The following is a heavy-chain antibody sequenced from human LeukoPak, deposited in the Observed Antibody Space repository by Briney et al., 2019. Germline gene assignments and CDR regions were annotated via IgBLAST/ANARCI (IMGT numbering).Heavy chain of an antibody. Sequence: ASVRVSCKASGYTFTSYGITWVRQAPGQGLEWMGWISAYNGHTNYAQNLQGRVTMTTDTSTSTAYMELRSLRSDDTAVYYCARSPIDYYDSSGTFDYWGQGTLVTVSS. V-gene: IGHV1-18*01. D-gene: IGHD3-22*01. CDR1: GYTFTSYG. CDR2: ISAYNGHT. CDR3: ARSPIDYYDSSGTFDY. J-gene: IGHJ4*02.